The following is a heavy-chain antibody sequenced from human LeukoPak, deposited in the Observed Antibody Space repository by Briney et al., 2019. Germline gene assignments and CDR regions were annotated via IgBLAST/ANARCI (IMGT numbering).Heavy chain of an antibody. CDR1: GYTFTNYG. CDR2: ISTYSGDT. CDR3: ARDPNYRWLRPTAFDP. J-gene: IGHJ5*02. Sequence: ASVKASCKASGYTFTNYGITWVRQAPGHGLEWGGWISTYSGDTSFAQNFQDRVTLTTDTSTKTTYMELRSLRSDDTALYYCARDPNYRWLRPTAFDPWGQGTLVIVSS. V-gene: IGHV1-18*01. D-gene: IGHD5-12*01.